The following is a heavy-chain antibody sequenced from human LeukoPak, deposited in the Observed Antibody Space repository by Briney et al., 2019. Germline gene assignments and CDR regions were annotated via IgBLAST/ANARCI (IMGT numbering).Heavy chain of an antibody. CDR3: ARGRFGIAAAGFDS. CDR1: GGSFSGYY. V-gene: IGHV4-34*01. D-gene: IGHD6-13*01. Sequence: SETLSLTCAVYGGSFSGYYWSWIRQPPGKGLEWIGEINHSGSTNYNPSLKSRVTISVDTSKNQFSLKLSSVTAADTAVYYCARGRFGIAAAGFDSWGQGTLVTVSS. J-gene: IGHJ4*02. CDR2: INHSGST.